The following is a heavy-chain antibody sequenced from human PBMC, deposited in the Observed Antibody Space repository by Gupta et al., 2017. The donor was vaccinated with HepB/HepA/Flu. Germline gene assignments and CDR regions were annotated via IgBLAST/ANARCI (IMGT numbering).Heavy chain of an antibody. CDR1: GFTFSNAW. CDR2: IKSKTDGGTT. CDR3: TTDSIVVVTARAVY. J-gene: IGHJ4*02. V-gene: IGHV3-15*01. D-gene: IGHD2-21*02. Sequence: EVQLVESGGGLVKPGGSLRLSCAASGFTFSNAWMSWVRQAPGKGLEWVGRIKSKTDGGTTDYAAPVKGRFTISRDDSKNTLYLQMNSLKTEDTAVYYCTTDSIVVVTARAVYWGQGTLVTVSS.